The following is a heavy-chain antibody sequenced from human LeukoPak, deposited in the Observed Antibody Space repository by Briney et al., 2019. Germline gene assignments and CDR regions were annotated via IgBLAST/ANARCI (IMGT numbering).Heavy chain of an antibody. J-gene: IGHJ4*02. CDR1: GFTFSSYA. Sequence: PGGSLRLSCAASGFTFSSYAMSWVRQAPGKGLEWVSAISGSGGSTYYADSVKGRFTISRDNSKNTLYVQMNSLRAEDTAVYYCAKEISSSWYEPIDYWGQGTLVTVSS. CDR2: ISGSGGST. CDR3: AKEISSSWYEPIDY. D-gene: IGHD6-13*01. V-gene: IGHV3-23*01.